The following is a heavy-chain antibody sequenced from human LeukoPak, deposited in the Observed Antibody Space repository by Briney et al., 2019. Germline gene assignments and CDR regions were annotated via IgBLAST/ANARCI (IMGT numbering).Heavy chain of an antibody. CDR3: ARSYSSSWASFDY. V-gene: IGHV7-4-1*02. Sequence: ASVKVSCKASGYTFTSYGISWVRQAPGQGLEWMGWINTNTGNPTYAQGFTGRFVFSLDTSVSTAYLQISSLKAEDTAVYYCARSYSSSWASFDYWGQGTLVTVSS. D-gene: IGHD6-13*01. CDR2: INTNTGNP. J-gene: IGHJ4*02. CDR1: GYTFTSYG.